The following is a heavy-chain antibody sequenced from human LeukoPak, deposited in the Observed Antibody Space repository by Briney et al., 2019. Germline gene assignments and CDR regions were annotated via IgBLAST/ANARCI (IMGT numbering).Heavy chain of an antibody. CDR1: GFTFSAYW. CDR2: IKGDGSEK. J-gene: IGHJ4*02. D-gene: IGHD2-8*01. Sequence: GGSLRLSCAASGFTFSAYWMSWVRQAPWKGLEWVAHIKGDGSEKYSVDSVKGRFTISRDNAKSSLYLQMNSLRAEDTALYYCARGGFGYVYFDYWGQGSLVTVSS. V-gene: IGHV3-7*01. CDR3: ARGGFGYVYFDY.